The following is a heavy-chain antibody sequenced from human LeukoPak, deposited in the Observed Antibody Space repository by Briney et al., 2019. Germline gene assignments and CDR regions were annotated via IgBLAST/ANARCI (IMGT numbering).Heavy chain of an antibody. CDR2: MNEDGSGT. Sequence: GGSLRLSCAVSGFSIRSSWMSWVRQTPGKGLEWVADMNEDGSGTYYVDSVKGRFTISRDNARNSVYLQMSALRVEDTAVYYCTRDFVFWGQGSLVTASS. J-gene: IGHJ4*02. V-gene: IGHV3-7*01. D-gene: IGHD3-3*01. CDR1: GFSIRSSW. CDR3: TRDFVF.